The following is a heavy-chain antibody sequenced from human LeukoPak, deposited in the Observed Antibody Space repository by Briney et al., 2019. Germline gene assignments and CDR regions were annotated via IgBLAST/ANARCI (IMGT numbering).Heavy chain of an antibody. D-gene: IGHD6-19*01. J-gene: IGHJ3*02. CDR3: AAAPAVAGTLAAFDI. CDR2: IVVGSGNT. V-gene: IGHV1-58*01. Sequence: SVKVSCKASGFTFTSSAVQWVRQARGQRLEWIGWIVVGSGNTNYAQKFQERVTITRDMSTSTAYMELSSLRSEDTAVYYCAAAPAVAGTLAAFDIWGQGTMVTVSS. CDR1: GFTFTSSA.